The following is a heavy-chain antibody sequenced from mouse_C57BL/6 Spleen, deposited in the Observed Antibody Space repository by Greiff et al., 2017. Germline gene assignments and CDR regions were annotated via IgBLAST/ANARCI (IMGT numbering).Heavy chain of an antibody. J-gene: IGHJ4*01. Sequence: VKLMESGPGLVQPSQSLSITCTVSGFSLTSYGVHWVRQSPGKGLEWLGVIWSGGSTDYNAAFISRLSISKDNSKSQVFFKMNSLQADDTAIYYCASYDGYYGAMDYWGQGTSVTVSS. CDR2: IWSGGST. CDR1: GFSLTSYG. CDR3: ASYDGYYGAMDY. D-gene: IGHD2-3*01. V-gene: IGHV2-2*01.